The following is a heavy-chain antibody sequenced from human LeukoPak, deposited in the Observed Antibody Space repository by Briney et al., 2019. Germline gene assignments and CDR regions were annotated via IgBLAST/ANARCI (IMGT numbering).Heavy chain of an antibody. Sequence: GGSLRLSCAASGFIFNKYAMEWVRQAPGKGLEWVSSIDGPSDSIYYADSVKGRFTISRDDAKNSVYLQMNSLRAEDTGIYYCARLVCTTIPCYGKFYFDYWGQGTLVPVAS. CDR1: GFIFNKYA. CDR2: IDGPSDSI. CDR3: ARLVCTTIPCYGKFYFDY. V-gene: IGHV3-21*06. D-gene: IGHD1-1*01. J-gene: IGHJ4*02.